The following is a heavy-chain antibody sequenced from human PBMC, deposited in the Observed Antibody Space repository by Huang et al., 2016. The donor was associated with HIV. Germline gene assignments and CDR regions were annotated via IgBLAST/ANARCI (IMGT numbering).Heavy chain of an antibody. CDR1: GGSISSSSYY. J-gene: IGHJ4*02. V-gene: IGHV4-39*01. Sequence: QLQLQESGPGLVKPSETLSLTCTVSGGSISSSSYYWGWIHQPPGKGLEWIGSIYYSGSTYYNPSLKSRVTISVDTSKNQFSLKLSSVTAADTAVYYCARPATQSGSSWQHFDYWGQGTLVTVSS. CDR2: IYYSGST. CDR3: ARPATQSGSSWQHFDY. D-gene: IGHD6-13*01.